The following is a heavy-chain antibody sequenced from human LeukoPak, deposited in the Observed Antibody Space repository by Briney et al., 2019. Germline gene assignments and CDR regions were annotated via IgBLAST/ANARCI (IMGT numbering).Heavy chain of an antibody. CDR1: GFTFSSYS. Sequence: GGSLRLSCAASGFTFSSYSMNWVRQAPGKGLEWVSSISSSSSYICYADSVKGRFTISRDNAKNSLYLQMNSLRAEDTAVYYCARDGPYVIAVAGTDDYWGQGTLVTVSS. V-gene: IGHV3-21*01. D-gene: IGHD6-19*01. CDR3: ARDGPYVIAVAGTDDY. J-gene: IGHJ4*02. CDR2: ISSSSSYI.